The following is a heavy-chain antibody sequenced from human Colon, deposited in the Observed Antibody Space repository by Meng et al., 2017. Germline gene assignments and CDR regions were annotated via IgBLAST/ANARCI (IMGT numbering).Heavy chain of an antibody. CDR1: GVSVKSGIYY. J-gene: IGHJ4*02. V-gene: IGHV4-61*01. CDR3: AREGPIAVAGYDY. Sequence: QGQLQGPGPGLVRPSETLSLTCNSSGVSVKSGIYYWNWIRQPPGKTLEWIGYIYSSGSTTYNPSLKSRVTISLDTPKNQFSLKLTSVTAADTAVYYCAREGPIAVAGYDYWGQGTLVTVSS. D-gene: IGHD6-19*01. CDR2: IYSSGST.